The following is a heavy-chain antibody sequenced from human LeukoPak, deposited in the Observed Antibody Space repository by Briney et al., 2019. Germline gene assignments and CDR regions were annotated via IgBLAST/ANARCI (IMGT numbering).Heavy chain of an antibody. D-gene: IGHD6-19*01. CDR2: IWYDGSNK. CDR1: GFTFSSYG. CDR3: AKGTVEAVAV. Sequence: PGGSLRLSCAASGFTFSSYGMHWVRQAPGKGLEWVAVIWYDGSNKYHADSVKGRFTISRDNSKNTLYLQRNRLRAEDTAVYYCAKGTVEAVAVWGQGTLVTVSS. J-gene: IGHJ4*02. V-gene: IGHV3-33*06.